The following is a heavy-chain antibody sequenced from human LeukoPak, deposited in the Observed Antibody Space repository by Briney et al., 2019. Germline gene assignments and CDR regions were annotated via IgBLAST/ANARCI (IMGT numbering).Heavy chain of an antibody. CDR3: ARVDCRGGSCYSFDY. CDR1: GYTFTSYG. V-gene: IGHV1-18*01. CDR2: INAYNGDT. Sequence: GASVKVSCKASGYTFTSYGITWVRQAPGQGLEWMGCINAYNGDTKYAQRLQGRVTMTTHTSTSTAYMELRSLRSDDTAVYYCARVDCRGGSCYSFDYWGQGTLVTVSS. D-gene: IGHD2-15*01. J-gene: IGHJ4*02.